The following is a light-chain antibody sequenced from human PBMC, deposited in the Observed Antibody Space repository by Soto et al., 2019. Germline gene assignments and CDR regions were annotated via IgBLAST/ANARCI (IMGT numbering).Light chain of an antibody. CDR2: GAY. CDR3: QQFNKWPRT. Sequence: EIVLTQSPATLSLSPGERATLSCRASQSVSTNLAWYQQRPGQAPRLIISGAYTRATGIPARFSGSGSGTEFTLTISSLQSEDFAIYYCQQFNKWPRTFGQGTKVDI. J-gene: IGKJ1*01. V-gene: IGKV3-15*01. CDR1: QSVSTN.